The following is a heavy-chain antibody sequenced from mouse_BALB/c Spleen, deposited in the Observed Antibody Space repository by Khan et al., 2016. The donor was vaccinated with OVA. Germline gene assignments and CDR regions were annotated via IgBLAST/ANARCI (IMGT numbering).Heavy chain of an antibody. D-gene: IGHD1-2*01. Sequence: EVELVESGPGLEKPSQSLSLTCTVTGYSITSGDGWNWHRQFPGNKLEWMGYISYSGITNYNPSLKRRISITRDTSKNQFFLQLNSVTTEDTATYYCARTARIKYWGQGTTLTVSS. J-gene: IGHJ2*01. V-gene: IGHV3-2*02. CDR3: ARTARIKY. CDR2: ISYSGIT. CDR1: GYSITSGDG.